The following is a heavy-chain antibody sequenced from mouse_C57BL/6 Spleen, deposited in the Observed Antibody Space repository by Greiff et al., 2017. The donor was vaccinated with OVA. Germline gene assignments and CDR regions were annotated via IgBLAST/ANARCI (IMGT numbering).Heavy chain of an antibody. CDR2: IHPNSGST. D-gene: IGHD1-1*01. CDR3: ARSTYYDGTPWFAY. Sequence: QVQLQQSGAELVKPGASVKLSCKASGYTFTSYWMHWVKQRPGQGLEWIGMIHPNSGSTNYNEKFKSKATLTVDKSSRTAYMQLSSLTSVDSAVYYCARSTYYDGTPWFAYWGQGALVTVSA. J-gene: IGHJ3*01. CDR1: GYTFTSYW. V-gene: IGHV1-64*01.